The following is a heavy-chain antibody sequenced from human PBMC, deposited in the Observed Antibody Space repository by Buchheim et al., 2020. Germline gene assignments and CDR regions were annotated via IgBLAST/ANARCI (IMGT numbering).Heavy chain of an antibody. Sequence: QVQLVESGGGVVQPGRSLRLSCAASGFTFSSHGMHWVRQAPGKGLEWVAVISYDGSNKYYADSVKGRFTISRDNSKNTLYVQMNSLRDEDTAVYYCAKSLHLLVTADPYYYGMDVWGQGTT. CDR2: ISYDGSNK. CDR3: AKSLHLLVTADPYYYGMDV. D-gene: IGHD4-23*01. J-gene: IGHJ6*02. CDR1: GFTFSSHG. V-gene: IGHV3-30*18.